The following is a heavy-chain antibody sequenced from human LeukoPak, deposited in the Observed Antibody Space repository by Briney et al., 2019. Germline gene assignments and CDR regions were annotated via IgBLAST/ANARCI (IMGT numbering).Heavy chain of an antibody. D-gene: IGHD1-26*01. Sequence: SETLSLTCTVSGGSISSGYYWGWIRQPPGKGLEHIGSINHSGSSFYSPSLKSRVTISLDTSKNQFSLKLTSVTAADTAIYYFARVLAGAPSFDFWGQETLVTVSS. J-gene: IGHJ4*02. CDR1: GGSISSGYY. V-gene: IGHV4-38-2*02. CDR2: INHSGSS. CDR3: ARVLAGAPSFDF.